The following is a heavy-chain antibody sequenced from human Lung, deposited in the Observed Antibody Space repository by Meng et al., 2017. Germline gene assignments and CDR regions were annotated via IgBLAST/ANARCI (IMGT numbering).Heavy chain of an antibody. V-gene: IGHV4-4*02. CDR3: ASHVTMAGQRGFDY. Sequence: QVQLQESGSGLVKPTGTLSLPCSVSLGSITSSNWWSWVRQPPGKGLEWIGEISQSGRTNYDPSLRGRVTISVESNTQFSLKLSSVTAADTAVYYCASHVTMAGQRGFDYWGQGTLVTASS. D-gene: IGHD6-19*01. CDR1: LGSITSSNW. J-gene: IGHJ4*02. CDR2: ISQSGRT.